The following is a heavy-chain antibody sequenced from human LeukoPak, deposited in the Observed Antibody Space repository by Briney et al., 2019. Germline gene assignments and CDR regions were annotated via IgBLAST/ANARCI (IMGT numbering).Heavy chain of an antibody. J-gene: IGHJ3*02. CDR1: GGTFSSYA. V-gene: IGHV1-69*06. D-gene: IGHD4-17*01. CDR2: IIPIFGTA. Sequence: GASVKVSCKASGGTFSSYAISWVRQAPGQGLEWMGGIIPIFGTANYAQKFQGRVTITADKSTSTAYMELSSLRSEDTAVYYCARDRQNGDYDEVAFDIWGQGTMVTVSS. CDR3: ARDRQNGDYDEVAFDI.